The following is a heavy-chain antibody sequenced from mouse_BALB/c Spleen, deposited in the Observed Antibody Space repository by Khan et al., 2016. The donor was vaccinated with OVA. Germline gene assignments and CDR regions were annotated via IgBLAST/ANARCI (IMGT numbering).Heavy chain of an antibody. V-gene: IGHV1-5*01. CDR2: IYPGNTDT. D-gene: IGHD4-1*01. CDR1: GYTFTSYW. J-gene: IGHJ3*01. Sequence: EVQLQQSGTVLARPGASVKMSCKASGYTFTSYWMHWVKQRPGQGLEWIGDIYPGNTDTNYNQKFKGKAKLTAVTSTSTAYMELYSLTNEDYAVYYCTRRNWDVAWFAYWGQGTLVTVSA. CDR3: TRRNWDVAWFAY.